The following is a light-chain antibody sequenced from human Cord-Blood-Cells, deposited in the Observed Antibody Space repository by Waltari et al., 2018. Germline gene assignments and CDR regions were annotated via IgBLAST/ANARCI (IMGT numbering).Light chain of an antibody. J-gene: IGLJ2*01. CDR1: SSDVGSYNL. Sequence: QSALTQPASVSGSPGQSITISCTGTSSDVGSYNLVSWYQQHPGEAPKLMIYEGSKRSSGVSNRFSGSKSGNTASLTISGLQAEDEADYYCCSYAGSSTVVFGGGTKLTVL. V-gene: IGLV2-23*01. CDR2: EGS. CDR3: CSYAGSSTVV.